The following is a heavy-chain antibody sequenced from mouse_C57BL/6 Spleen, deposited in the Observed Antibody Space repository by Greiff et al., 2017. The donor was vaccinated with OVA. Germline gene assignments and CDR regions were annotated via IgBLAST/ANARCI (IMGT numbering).Heavy chain of an antibody. J-gene: IGHJ4*01. V-gene: IGHV1-82*01. Sequence: VQRVESGPELVKPGASVKISCKASGYAFSSSWMNWVKQRPGKGLEWIGRIYPGDGDTNYNGKFKGKATLTADKSSSTAYMQLSSLTSEDSAVYVCASDYGNYYAMDYWGQGTSVTVSS. D-gene: IGHD2-1*01. CDR2: IYPGDGDT. CDR1: GYAFSSSW. CDR3: ASDYGNYYAMDY.